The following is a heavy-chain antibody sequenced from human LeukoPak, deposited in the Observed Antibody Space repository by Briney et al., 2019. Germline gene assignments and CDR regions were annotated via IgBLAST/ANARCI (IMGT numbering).Heavy chain of an antibody. V-gene: IGHV3-23*01. J-gene: IGHJ5*02. CDR1: GFGFSNYD. Sequence: PGGSLRLSCAASGFGFSNYDMSWVRQAPGKGLEWVSAISGSGVSTYYAESVKGRFTISRDNSKNTLYLQMNSLRAEDTAVYFCARTNWFDPWGQGTLVTVSS. CDR3: ARTNWFDP. CDR2: ISGSGVST.